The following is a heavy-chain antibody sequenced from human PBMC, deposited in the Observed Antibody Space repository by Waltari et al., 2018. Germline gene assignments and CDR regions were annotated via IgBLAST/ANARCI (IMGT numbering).Heavy chain of an antibody. V-gene: IGHV3-43*01. CDR1: GFTFDDYT. CDR3: AKDGRKYSSGRGFDY. CDR2: ISWDGGST. J-gene: IGHJ4*02. Sequence: EVQLVESGGVVVQPGGSLRLSCAASGFTFDDYTMHWVRQARGKGLEWVSLISWDGGSTYYADSVKGRFTISRDNSKNSLYLQMNSLRTEDTALYYCAKDGRKYSSGRGFDYWGQGTLVTVSS. D-gene: IGHD6-19*01.